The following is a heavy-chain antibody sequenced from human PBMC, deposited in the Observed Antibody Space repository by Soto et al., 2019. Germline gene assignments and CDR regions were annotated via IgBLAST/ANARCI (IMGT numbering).Heavy chain of an antibody. V-gene: IGHV4-4*07. D-gene: IGHD5-12*01. CDR1: GGSINTFY. Sequence: PSATLSLTCTVSGGSINTFYWSWVRQPAGKGLEWIGRIFSSGSTSFNPSLESRVAMSVDTSKNHFSLNLSSVTAADMAVYYCAREGSYSAYNFAHGIQLWSFDFWGQGALVTVSS. CDR2: IFSSGST. CDR3: AREGSYSAYNFAHGIQLWSFDF. J-gene: IGHJ4*02.